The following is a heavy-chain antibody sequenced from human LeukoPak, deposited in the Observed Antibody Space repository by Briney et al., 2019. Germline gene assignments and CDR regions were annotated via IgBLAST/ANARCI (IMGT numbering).Heavy chain of an antibody. D-gene: IGHD3-22*01. CDR1: GGSISYYY. CDR3: ARGPYSYDSSGAFDI. J-gene: IGHJ3*02. Sequence: PSETLSLTCTVSGGSISYYYWSWIRQPPGKGLEWIGYIYYSGNTNYNPSLKSRVTISVDTSKNQFSLKLSSVTAADTAAYYCARGPYSYDSSGAFDIWGQGTMVTVSS. CDR2: IYYSGNT. V-gene: IGHV4-59*01.